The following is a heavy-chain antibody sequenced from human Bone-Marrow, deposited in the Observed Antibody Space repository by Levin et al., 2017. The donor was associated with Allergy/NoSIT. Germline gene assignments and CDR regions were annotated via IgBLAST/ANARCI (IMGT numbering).Heavy chain of an antibody. CDR1: GFIFSGFW. Sequence: GGSLRLSCAASGFIFSGFWMHWVRQAPGKGLMWVSRINSDGSSTTYADSVNGRFTISRDNAKNTLYLHVNSLRAEDTAVYYCARGHYYSMDVWGQGTTVTVSS. CDR2: INSDGSST. J-gene: IGHJ6*02. V-gene: IGHV3-74*01. CDR3: ARGHYYSMDV.